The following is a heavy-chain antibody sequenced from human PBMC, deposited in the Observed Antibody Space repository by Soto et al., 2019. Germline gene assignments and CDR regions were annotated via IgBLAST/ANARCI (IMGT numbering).Heavy chain of an antibody. J-gene: IGHJ6*02. Sequence: PSETLSLTCTVSGGSISSSSYYWGWIRQPPGKGLEWIGSIYYSGSTYYNPSLKSRVTISVDTSKNQVSLKLSSVTAADTAVYYCASGNLSQGYDFWSGYYTPFYYYGMDVWGQGTTVTVSS. CDR1: GGSISSSSYY. V-gene: IGHV4-39*01. CDR3: ASGNLSQGYDFWSGYYTPFYYYGMDV. CDR2: IYYSGST. D-gene: IGHD3-3*01.